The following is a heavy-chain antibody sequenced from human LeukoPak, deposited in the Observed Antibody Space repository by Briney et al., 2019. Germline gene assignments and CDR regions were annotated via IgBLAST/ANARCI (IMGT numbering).Heavy chain of an antibody. CDR1: VVTLTSFA. V-gene: IGHV1-58*02. Sequence: SLKDSPKASVVTLTSFAMQGVPQARGERRGCVGWIFVVSGNTNYAPNFQERVTITKDMSTSTAYIELSSLRSEDPAVYYCAVGDYSDGHPLGFDPWGQGTLVTVSS. CDR2: IFVVSGNT. J-gene: IGHJ5*02. CDR3: AVGDYSDGHPLGFDP. D-gene: IGHD3-22*01.